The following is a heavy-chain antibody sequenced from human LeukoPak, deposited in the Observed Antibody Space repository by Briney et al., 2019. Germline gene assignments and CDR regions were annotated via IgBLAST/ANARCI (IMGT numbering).Heavy chain of an antibody. Sequence: PSETLSLTCGVDGGSFSGYYWSWIRQPPGKGLEWIGEINHSGSTNYNPSLKSRVTISVDTSKNQFSLKLSSVTAADTAVYYCARDQIAAPNWFDPWGQGTLVTVSS. CDR3: ARDQIAAPNWFDP. V-gene: IGHV4-34*01. D-gene: IGHD6-13*01. CDR2: INHSGST. J-gene: IGHJ5*02. CDR1: GGSFSGYY.